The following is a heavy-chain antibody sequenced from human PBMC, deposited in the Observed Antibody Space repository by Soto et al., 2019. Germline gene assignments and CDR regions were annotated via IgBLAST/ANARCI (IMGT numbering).Heavy chain of an antibody. Sequence: SETLSLTCTVSGGSISSYFWSWIRQPPGKGLEWIGYIYYSESTNYNPSLKSRVTISVDTSKNQFSLKLSSVTAADTAVYYCARDRGLGSGWCGWFAPWGQGTQVTVSS. D-gene: IGHD6-19*01. J-gene: IGHJ5*02. CDR3: ARDRGLGSGWCGWFAP. V-gene: IGHV4-59*01. CDR1: GGSISSYF. CDR2: IYYSEST.